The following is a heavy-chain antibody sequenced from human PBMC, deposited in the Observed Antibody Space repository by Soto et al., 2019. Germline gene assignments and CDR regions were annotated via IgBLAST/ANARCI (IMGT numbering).Heavy chain of an antibody. D-gene: IGHD5-12*01. Sequence: SETLSLTCTVSGGSISSYYWSWIRQPPGKGLEWIGYIYYSGSTNYNPSLKSRVTISVATSKNQFSLKLSSVTAADTAVYYCARLGSGATALDYWGQGTLVTVSS. CDR1: GGSISSYY. V-gene: IGHV4-59*08. CDR2: IYYSGST. CDR3: ARLGSGATALDY. J-gene: IGHJ4*02.